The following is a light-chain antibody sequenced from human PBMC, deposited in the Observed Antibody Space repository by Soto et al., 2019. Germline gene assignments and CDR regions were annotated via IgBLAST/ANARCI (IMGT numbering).Light chain of an antibody. CDR3: QQSYRNPIT. Sequence: DIQMTQSASSLSASVGDRVTITCRASQSISNYLNWYQQKPVKAPNLLIHAASSLQSGVPPRFSGSGSGTDFTLTISSLQPEDFATYFCQQSYRNPITFGQGTRLEIK. CDR2: AAS. V-gene: IGKV1-39*01. J-gene: IGKJ5*01. CDR1: QSISNY.